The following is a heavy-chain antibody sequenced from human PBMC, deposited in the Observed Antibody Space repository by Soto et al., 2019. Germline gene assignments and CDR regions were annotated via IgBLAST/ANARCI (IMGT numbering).Heavy chain of an antibody. V-gene: IGHV1-69*05. J-gene: IGHJ2*01. D-gene: IGHD3-10*01. Sequence: SVKVSCKASGGTFSSYAISWVRQAPGQGLEWMGGINPIFGTANYAQKFQGRVTMTRNASTSTAYMELSSLRSEDTAVYYCASPRGPPTHWYFDLWGRGTLVTVSS. CDR1: GGTFSSYA. CDR2: INPIFGTA. CDR3: ASPRGPPTHWYFDL.